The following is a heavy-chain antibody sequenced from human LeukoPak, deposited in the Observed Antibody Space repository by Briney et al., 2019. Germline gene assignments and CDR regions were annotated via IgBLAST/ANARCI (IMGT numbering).Heavy chain of an antibody. D-gene: IGHD1-26*01. V-gene: IGHV4-59*01. CDR1: GGSISSYY. J-gene: IGHJ4*02. Sequence: PSETLSLTCTVSGGSISSYYWSWIRQPPGKGLEWIGYIYYSGSTNYNPSLKSRVTISVDTSKNQFSLKLSFVTAADTAVYYCARGVGATEVDYWGQGTLVTVSS. CDR3: ARGVGATEVDY. CDR2: IYYSGST.